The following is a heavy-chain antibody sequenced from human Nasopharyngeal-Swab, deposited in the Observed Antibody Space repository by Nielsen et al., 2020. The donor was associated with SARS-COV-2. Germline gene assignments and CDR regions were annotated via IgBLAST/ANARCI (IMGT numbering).Heavy chain of an antibody. CDR3: ARGSRGGTTSYYYYYYMDV. J-gene: IGHJ6*03. V-gene: IGHV4-59*01. D-gene: IGHD1-1*01. CDR1: GASISSYY. Sequence: SETLSLTCTVSGASISSYYWSWIRQPPGEGLEWIGHIYHSGSANYSPSLKSRVTISVDTSKNQFSLKLSSVTAADTALYYCARGSRGGTTSYYYYYYMDVWGKGTTVTVSS. CDR2: IYHSGSA.